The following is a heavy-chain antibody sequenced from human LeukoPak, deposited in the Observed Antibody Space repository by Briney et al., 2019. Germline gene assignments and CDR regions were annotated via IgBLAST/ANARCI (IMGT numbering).Heavy chain of an antibody. CDR3: ARVIEDIVVVPAAMQWFDP. D-gene: IGHD2-2*01. J-gene: IGHJ5*02. Sequence: SQTLSLTCTVSGGSISSGGYYWSWIRQPPGKGLEWIGYIYHSGSTYYNPSLKRRVTISVDRSKNQFSLKLSSVTAADTAVYYCARVIEDIVVVPAAMQWFDPWGQGTLVTVSS. CDR1: GGSISSGGYY. V-gene: IGHV4-30-2*01. CDR2: IYHSGST.